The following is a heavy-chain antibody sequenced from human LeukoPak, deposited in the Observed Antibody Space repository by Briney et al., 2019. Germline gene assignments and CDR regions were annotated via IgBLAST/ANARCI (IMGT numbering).Heavy chain of an antibody. CDR1: GFTFSSYW. Sequence: PGGSLRLSCAASGFTFSSYWMHWVRQAPGKGLVWVSAINNGGSTTAYADSVKGRFTISRDNAKNTLYLQMNSLRAEDTAVYYCACRAPTRYFDYWGQGTLVTVSS. V-gene: IGHV3-74*01. D-gene: IGHD5-24*01. J-gene: IGHJ4*02. CDR2: INNGGSTT. CDR3: ACRAPTRYFDY.